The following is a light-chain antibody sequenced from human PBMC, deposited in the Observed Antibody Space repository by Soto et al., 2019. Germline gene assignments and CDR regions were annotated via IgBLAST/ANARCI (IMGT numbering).Light chain of an antibody. CDR3: QQYIFRPWT. Sequence: DIVLSQSPCALSLSPGERAPLSCRASQSVSNNYLAWYQQKPGQAPKLLMYAASTRAKGISDRFTGSRSGTEFTLAISGLQSEDFAVYYCQQYIFRPWTFGQGTKVDIK. CDR2: AAS. CDR1: QSVSNN. V-gene: IGKV3-15*01. J-gene: IGKJ1*01.